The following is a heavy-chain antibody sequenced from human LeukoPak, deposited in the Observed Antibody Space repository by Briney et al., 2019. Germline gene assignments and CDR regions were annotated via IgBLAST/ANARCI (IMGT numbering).Heavy chain of an antibody. CDR1: GFTFSSYS. D-gene: IGHD6-6*01. Sequence: GGSLRLSCGASGFTFSSYSMNWVRQAPGKGLEWVANIKEDGSEEYYVDSVKGRFTISRDNAKNSLYLQMNSLRAEDTAVYYCARDDYRSSDYWGQGTLVTVSS. CDR2: IKEDGSEE. V-gene: IGHV3-7*01. J-gene: IGHJ4*02. CDR3: ARDDYRSSDY.